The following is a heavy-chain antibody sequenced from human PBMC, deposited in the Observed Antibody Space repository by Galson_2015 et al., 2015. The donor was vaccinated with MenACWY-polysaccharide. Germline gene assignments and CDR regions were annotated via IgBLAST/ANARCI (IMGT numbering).Heavy chain of an antibody. D-gene: IGHD3-10*01. Sequence: SLRLSCAASGFTFSSYSMGWVRQAPGKELEWVASIKQDGSEKYLVDSVKGRFTISRDNAENSLFLQMNSLRAEDTAVYYCARERWVRGVFFDQWGQGTLVTVSS. CDR1: GFTFSSYS. V-gene: IGHV3-7*01. CDR2: IKQDGSEK. J-gene: IGHJ4*02. CDR3: ARERWVRGVFFDQ.